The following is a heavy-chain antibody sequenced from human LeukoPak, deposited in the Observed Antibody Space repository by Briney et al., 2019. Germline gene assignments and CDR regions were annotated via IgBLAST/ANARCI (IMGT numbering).Heavy chain of an antibody. CDR2: IYSGGST. J-gene: IGHJ6*02. V-gene: IGHV3-53*01. Sequence: GGSLRLSCAAPGFTVSSNYMSWVRQAPGKGLEWVSVIYSGGSTYYADSVKGRFTISRDNSKNTLYPQMNSLRAEDTAVYYCARVNYRYYYYGMDVWGQGTTVTVSS. CDR3: ARVNYRYYYYGMDV. D-gene: IGHD4-11*01. CDR1: GFTVSSNY.